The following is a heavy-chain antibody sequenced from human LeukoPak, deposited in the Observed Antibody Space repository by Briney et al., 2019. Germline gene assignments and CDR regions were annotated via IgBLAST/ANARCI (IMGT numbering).Heavy chain of an antibody. CDR1: GGYISTSNYY. J-gene: IGHJ4*02. CDR3: ARFFYYDASLPPY. CDR2: IYYSGST. V-gene: IGHV4-39*01. D-gene: IGHD3-16*01. Sequence: SETLSLTCSVSGGYISTSNYYWGWIRQPPGKGLEWIGTIYYSGSTYYNPSLQSRVTISLGTSKNQFSLHVRSVTAVDTATYYCARFFYYDASLPPYWGQGTLVIVSS.